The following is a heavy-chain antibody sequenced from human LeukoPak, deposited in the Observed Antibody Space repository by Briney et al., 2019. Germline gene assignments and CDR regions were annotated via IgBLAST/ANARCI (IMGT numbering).Heavy chain of an antibody. D-gene: IGHD5-18*01. CDR1: GFTFRDYY. J-gene: IGHJ4*02. V-gene: IGHV3-11*01. CDR2: ISSSGNNI. CDR3: ARDFGAYSYDFDY. Sequence: GGSLRLSCAASGFTFRDYYMTWIRQAPGKGLEWVSYISSSGNNIFEADAVKGRFTISRDNSKNSLYLHMTDLRAEDTAVYFCARDFGAYSYDFDYWGQGTLVAVSS.